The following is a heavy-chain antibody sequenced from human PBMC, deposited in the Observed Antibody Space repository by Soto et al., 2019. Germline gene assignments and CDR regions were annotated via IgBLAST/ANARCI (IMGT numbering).Heavy chain of an antibody. CDR3: ARHGLSDAFDI. CDR1: GFTFSSYW. V-gene: IGHV3-74*01. Sequence: GGSLRLSCAASGFTFSSYWMHWVRQAPGKGLVWVSRINSDGSSTSYADSVKGRFTISRDKAKNTLYLQMNSLRAEDTAVYYCARHGLSDAFDIWGQGTMVTVSS. CDR2: INSDGSST. J-gene: IGHJ3*02.